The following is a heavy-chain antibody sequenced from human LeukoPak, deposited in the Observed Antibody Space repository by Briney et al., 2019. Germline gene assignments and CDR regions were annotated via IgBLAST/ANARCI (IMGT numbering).Heavy chain of an antibody. CDR3: ASGSYSFYYFDY. D-gene: IGHD1-26*01. CDR2: MYYSGST. CDR1: DYSISSGYY. J-gene: IGHJ4*02. V-gene: IGHV4-38-2*02. Sequence: SETLSLTCTVSDYSISSGYYWGWIRQPPGKGLEWIGRMYYSGSTYYNPSLKSRVRVSVDTSKNQFSLKVTSVTAADTAVYYCASGSYSFYYFDYWGQGTLVTVSS.